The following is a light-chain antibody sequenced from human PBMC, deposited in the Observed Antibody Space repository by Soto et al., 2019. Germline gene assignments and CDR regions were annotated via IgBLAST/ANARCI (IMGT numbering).Light chain of an antibody. Sequence: EIVLTQSPATLSLSPGERATLSCRASQSVRTYLSYVAWYQQRPGQAPRLLIYDASNRATGIPARFSGSGSGTDFTLTISSLEPEDFAVYYCQQRSNWPPVFGGWTKVDI. J-gene: IGKJ4*01. V-gene: IGKV3-11*01. CDR3: QQRSNWPPV. CDR2: DAS. CDR1: QSVRTY.